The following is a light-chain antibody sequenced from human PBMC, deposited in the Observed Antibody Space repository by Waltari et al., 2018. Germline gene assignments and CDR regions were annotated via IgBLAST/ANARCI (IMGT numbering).Light chain of an antibody. CDR1: SSNIGSNS. CDR2: DNN. CDR3: GTWDGSLTAGV. V-gene: IGLV1-51*01. Sequence: QSVLTQPPSVSAAPGQKVTISCSGSSSNIGSNSVSWYQQLPGTAPKLLIYDNNQRPAGIPDRFSGSRFGTSATLGITGLQTGDEADYYCGTWDGSLTAGVFGGGTKVTVL. J-gene: IGLJ2*01.